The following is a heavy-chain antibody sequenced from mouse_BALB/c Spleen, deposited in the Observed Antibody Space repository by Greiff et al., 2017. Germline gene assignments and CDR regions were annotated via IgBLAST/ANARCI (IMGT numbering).Heavy chain of an antibody. CDR3: ASPHYYGSSYDYAMDY. V-gene: IGHV1-14*01. CDR2: INPYNDGT. CDR1: GYTFTSYV. J-gene: IGHJ4*01. D-gene: IGHD1-1*01. Sequence: VQLQQSGPELVKPGASVKMSCKASGYTFTSYVMHWVKQKPGQGLEWIGYINPYNDGTKYNEKFKGKATLTSDKSSSTAYMELSSLTSEDSAVYYCASPHYYGSSYDYAMDYWGQGTSVTVSS.